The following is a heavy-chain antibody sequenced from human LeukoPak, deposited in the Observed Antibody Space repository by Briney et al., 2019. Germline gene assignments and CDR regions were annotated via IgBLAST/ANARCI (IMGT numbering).Heavy chain of an antibody. CDR1: GFTFSSYS. D-gene: IGHD6-13*01. CDR3: ARDQWGAAAGTDY. Sequence: LRLSCAASGFTFSSYSMNWVRQAPGKGLEWVSSISSSSSYIYYADSVKGRFTISRDNAKNSLYLQMNSLRAEDTAVYYCARDQWGAAAGTDYWGQGTLVTVSS. J-gene: IGHJ4*02. CDR2: ISSSSSYI. V-gene: IGHV3-21*01.